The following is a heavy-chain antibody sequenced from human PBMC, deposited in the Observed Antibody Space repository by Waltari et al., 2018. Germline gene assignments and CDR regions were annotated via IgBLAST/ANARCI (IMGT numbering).Heavy chain of an antibody. CDR1: GYTCTDYY. CDR2: INPDSGAT. CDR3: ARDGSTQYSSDWYWYFDV. J-gene: IGHJ2*01. V-gene: IGHV1-2*02. D-gene: IGHD6-25*01. Sequence: QVQLVQSGAEVKKPGASVRVSCEASGYTCTDYYIQWVRQAHGQGLEWLGGINPDSGATKYAEKFEGRVSMTRDTYIAKVYMELTKLRSDDTAVYYCARDGSTQYSSDWYWYFDVWGRGTLITVSS.